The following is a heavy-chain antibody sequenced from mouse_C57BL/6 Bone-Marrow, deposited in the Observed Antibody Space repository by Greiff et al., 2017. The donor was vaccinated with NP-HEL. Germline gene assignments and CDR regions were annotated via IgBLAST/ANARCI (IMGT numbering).Heavy chain of an antibody. CDR1: GYAFTNYL. V-gene: IGHV1-54*01. Sequence: VQLQESGAELVRPGTSVKVSCKASGYAFTNYLIDWVKQRPGQGLEWIGVINPGSGGTNYNEKVKGKATLTADKSSSTAYMQLSSLTSEDSAVYFCALIKYYFDYWGQGTTLTVAS. J-gene: IGHJ2*01. CDR3: ALIKYYFDY. CDR2: INPGSGGT.